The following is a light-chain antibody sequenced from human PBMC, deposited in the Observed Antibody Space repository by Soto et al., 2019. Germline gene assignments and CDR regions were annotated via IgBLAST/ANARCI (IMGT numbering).Light chain of an antibody. Sequence: DIQMTQSPSTLSASVGDRVTITCRPSQSINNWLAWYQQKPGKAPKLLIYDASNLESGVPSRFSGSGSGTDFTLTISSLQPDDFSTYYCQQYNSYPYTFGQGTKLEIK. CDR2: DAS. V-gene: IGKV1-5*01. CDR3: QQYNSYPYT. J-gene: IGKJ2*01. CDR1: QSINNW.